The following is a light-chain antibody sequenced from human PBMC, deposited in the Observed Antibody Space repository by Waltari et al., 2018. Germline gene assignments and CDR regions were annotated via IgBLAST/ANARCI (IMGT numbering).Light chain of an antibody. CDR2: KDN. V-gene: IGLV6-57*03. Sequence: VFTQPHSVSGSPGQTVTISCTRSSGSIDCEYVQWSQQRPGNAPTTVIYKDNQRPSGVPDRFSGSIDSSSNSASLAISGLKSEDEADYYCQSADDSYNPVFGSGTKLTVL. CDR3: QSADDSYNPV. CDR1: SGSIDCEY. J-gene: IGLJ6*01.